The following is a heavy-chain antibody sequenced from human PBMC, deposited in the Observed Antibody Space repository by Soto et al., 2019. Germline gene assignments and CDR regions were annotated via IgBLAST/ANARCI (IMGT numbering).Heavy chain of an antibody. CDR2: IYYTGST. CDR1: GSRLGSESSY. V-gene: IGHV4-61*01. D-gene: IGHD3-3*01. Sequence: WESLAVTCAVGGSRLGSESSYGSWVRQTRGKGLEWIGYIYYTGSTNYNPSLKGRVTMSVDTSRDQLSLRLRSVTRAATAVCYCARGQYGFRGGSNYDAMDAGAGGTKVAVSS. CDR3: ARGQYGFRGGSNYDAMDA. J-gene: IGHJ6*04.